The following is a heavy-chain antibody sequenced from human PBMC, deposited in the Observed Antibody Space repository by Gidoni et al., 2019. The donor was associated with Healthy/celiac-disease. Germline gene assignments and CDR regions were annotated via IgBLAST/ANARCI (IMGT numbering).Heavy chain of an antibody. J-gene: IGHJ6*02. CDR1: GGSISSYY. Sequence: QVQLQESGPGLVKPSETLSLTCTVSGGSISSYYWSWIRQPPGKGLEWIGYIYYSGSTNYNPSLKSRVTISVDTSKNQFSLKLSSVTAADTAVYYCARVHDFWRDAGYGMDVWGQGTTVTVSS. CDR2: IYYSGST. CDR3: ARVHDFWRDAGYGMDV. V-gene: IGHV4-59*01. D-gene: IGHD3-3*01.